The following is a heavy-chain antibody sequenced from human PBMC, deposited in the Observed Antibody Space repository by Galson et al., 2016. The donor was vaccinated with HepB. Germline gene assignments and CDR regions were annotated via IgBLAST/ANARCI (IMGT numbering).Heavy chain of an antibody. CDR3: ARTRGTVTTSGEDTYYFDY. D-gene: IGHD4-17*01. Sequence: PALVKPTQTLTLTCTFSGFSLSTSEMYVSWIRQPPGKALEWLALIDWDDDKYYSTSLKTRLTISKDTSKNQVVLTMTNMDPVDTATYYCARTRGTVTTSGEDTYYFDYWGQGTLVTVSS. CDR1: GFSLSTSEMY. J-gene: IGHJ4*02. CDR2: IDWDDDK. V-gene: IGHV2-70*01.